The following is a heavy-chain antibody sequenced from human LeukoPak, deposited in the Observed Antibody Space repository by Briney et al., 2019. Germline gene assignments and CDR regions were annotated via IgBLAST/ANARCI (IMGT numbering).Heavy chain of an antibody. CDR3: ARDRQCGY. CDR2: ISPYNGNT. Sequence: GASVKVSCKASVYTFTSYGISWVRQAPGQGLEWMGWISPYNGNTNYAPKLQGRLTMTTDTSTSTAYMELRSLRSGDTAVYYCARDRQCGYWGQGTLVTVSS. J-gene: IGHJ4*02. CDR1: VYTFTSYG. V-gene: IGHV1-18*01. D-gene: IGHD2-21*01.